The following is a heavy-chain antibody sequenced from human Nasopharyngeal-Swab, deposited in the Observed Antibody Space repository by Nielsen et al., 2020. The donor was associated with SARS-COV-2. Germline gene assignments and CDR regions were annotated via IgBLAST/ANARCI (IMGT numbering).Heavy chain of an antibody. V-gene: IGHV3-33*01. CDR3: ARDSDSGYSLDAFDI. J-gene: IGHJ3*02. Sequence: WILQPPGKGLEWVAVIWYDGSNKYYADSVKGRFTISRDNSKNTLYLQMNSLRAEDTAVYYCARDSDSGYSLDAFDIWGQGTMVTVSS. CDR2: IWYDGSNK. D-gene: IGHD5-12*01.